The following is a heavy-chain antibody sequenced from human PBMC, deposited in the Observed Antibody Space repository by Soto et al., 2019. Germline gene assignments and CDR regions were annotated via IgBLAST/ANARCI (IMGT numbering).Heavy chain of an antibody. CDR3: AREGDGSGSYYQGTWRPDAFDI. CDR2: IYYSGST. J-gene: IGHJ3*02. V-gene: IGHV4-59*01. CDR1: GGSISSYY. Sequence: SETLSLTCTVSGGSISSYYWSWIRQPPGKGLEWIGYIYYSGSTNYNPSLKSRVTISVDTSKNQFSLKLSSVTAADTAVYYCAREGDGSGSYYQGTWRPDAFDIWGQGTMVTVSS. D-gene: IGHD3-10*01.